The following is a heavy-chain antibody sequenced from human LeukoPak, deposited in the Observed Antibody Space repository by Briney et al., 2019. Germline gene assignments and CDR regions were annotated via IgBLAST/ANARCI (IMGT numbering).Heavy chain of an antibody. J-gene: IGHJ5*02. CDR3: AKALLWFGEGFDP. CDR2: IGGSGGST. D-gene: IGHD3-10*01. V-gene: IGHV3-23*01. Sequence: GGTLRLSCAASGFTFSSYAMSWVRQAPGKGLEWVSAIGGSGGSTYYADSVKGRITISRDNSKNTLYLQMNSLRAEGTAVYYCAKALLWFGEGFDPWGQGTLVTVSS. CDR1: GFTFSSYA.